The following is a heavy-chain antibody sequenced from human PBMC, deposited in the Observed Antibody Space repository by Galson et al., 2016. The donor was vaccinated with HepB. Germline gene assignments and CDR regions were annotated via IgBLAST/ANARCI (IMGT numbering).Heavy chain of an antibody. CDR3: ARGVGFYT. CDR1: GFTLSDSY. V-gene: IGHV3-11*01. J-gene: IGHJ4*02. CDR2: ISRNSGGGAI. Sequence: SLRLSCAASGFTLSDSYMAWIRLAPGKGLEWISYISRNSGGGAIYYADSVQGRFTISRDNAKNSLSLQVNSLRAEDTAVYYCARGVGFYTWGQGTRVTVSS. D-gene: IGHD3-3*01.